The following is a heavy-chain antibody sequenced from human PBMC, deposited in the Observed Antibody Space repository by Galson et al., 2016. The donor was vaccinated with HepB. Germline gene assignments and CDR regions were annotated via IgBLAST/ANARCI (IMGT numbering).Heavy chain of an antibody. J-gene: IGHJ4*02. CDR3: AGGGGWLSKQ. V-gene: IGHV3-7*01. Sequence: SLRLSCAGSGFTFSTYWITWVRQAPGKGLEWVASIKQDGRQKDYVHSVRGRFTITRDNAKKSVFLQMDRLRVEDTAVYYRAGGGGWLSKQWGQGTVVTVSS. D-gene: IGHD5-12*01. CDR1: GFTFSTYW. CDR2: IKQDGRQK.